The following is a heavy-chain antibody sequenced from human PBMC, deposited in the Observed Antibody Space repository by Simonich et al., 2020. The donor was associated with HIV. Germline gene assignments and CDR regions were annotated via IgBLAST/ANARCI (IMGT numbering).Heavy chain of an antibody. Sequence: QVQLQQWGAGLLKPSETLSLTCAVYGGSFSCSYWSWIHQPPGKGLVWIGEINHSGITNYKSSLNSRATISVDKSKNQFSLKLSSVTAADTAIYYCARRDRELILYFDYWGQGNLVTVSS. CDR1: GGSFSCSY. CDR2: INHSGIT. V-gene: IGHV4-34*01. CDR3: ARRDRELILYFDY. D-gene: IGHD3-3*01. J-gene: IGHJ4*02.